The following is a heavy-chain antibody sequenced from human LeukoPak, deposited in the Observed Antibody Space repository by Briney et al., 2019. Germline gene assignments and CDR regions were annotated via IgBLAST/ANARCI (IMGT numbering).Heavy chain of an antibody. J-gene: IGHJ5*02. CDR3: ARLIRGYSGYDFGNWFDP. V-gene: IGHV4-28*01. Sequence: TSETLSLTCAVSGYSISSSNWWGWIRQPPGKGLEWIGYIYYSGSTYYSPSLKSRVTMSVDTSKNQFSLKPSSVTAVDTAVYYCARLIRGYSGYDFGNWFDPWGQGTLVTVSS. CDR2: IYYSGST. D-gene: IGHD5-12*01. CDR1: GYSISSSNW.